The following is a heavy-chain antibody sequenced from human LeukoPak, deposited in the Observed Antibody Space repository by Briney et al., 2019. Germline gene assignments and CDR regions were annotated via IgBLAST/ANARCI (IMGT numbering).Heavy chain of an antibody. Sequence: ASVKVSCKASANTFTDFYMHWVRQAPGQGLEWMGIFNPAGGRTSYAQKFQGRVTMTRDTSTSTVYMELSSLRSEDTAVYYCARGMSSSSNYYYYMDVWGKGTTVTVSS. J-gene: IGHJ6*03. CDR3: ARGMSSSSNYYYYMDV. CDR1: ANTFTDFY. D-gene: IGHD6-6*01. V-gene: IGHV1-46*01. CDR2: FNPAGGRT.